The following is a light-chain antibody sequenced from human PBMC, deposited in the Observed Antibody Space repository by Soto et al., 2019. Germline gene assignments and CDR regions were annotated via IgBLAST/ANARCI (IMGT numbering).Light chain of an antibody. J-gene: IGLJ2*01. V-gene: IGLV2-14*01. CDR3: SSYTSSSTVV. CDR2: DVS. Sequence: QSVLTQPASVFGSPGQSITISCTGTSSDVGGYNYVSWYQQHPGKAPKLMIYDVSNRPSGVSNRFSGSKSGNTASLTISGLQAEDEADYYCSSYTSSSTVVFGGGTKLTAL. CDR1: SSDVGGYNY.